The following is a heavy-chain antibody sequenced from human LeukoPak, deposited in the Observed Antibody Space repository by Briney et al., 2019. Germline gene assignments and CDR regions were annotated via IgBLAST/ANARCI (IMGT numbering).Heavy chain of an antibody. CDR2: IWFDGTNR. CDR1: GFIFSSYG. J-gene: IGHJ4*02. Sequence: GGPLRLSCAASGFIFSSYGMHWVRQAPGKGLEWVAVIWFDGTNRNYADSVKGRFTISRDNSKNTLYLQMNSLRVEDTAVYYCASHGGLWGQGTLATVSS. D-gene: IGHD5-12*01. V-gene: IGHV3-33*01. CDR3: ASHGGL.